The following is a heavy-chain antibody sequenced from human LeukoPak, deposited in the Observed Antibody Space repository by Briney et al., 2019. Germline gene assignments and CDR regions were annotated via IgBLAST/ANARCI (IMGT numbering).Heavy chain of an antibody. D-gene: IGHD3-22*01. J-gene: IGHJ3*02. V-gene: IGHV4-34*01. Sequence: SETLSLTFAVYGGSFSGYYWSWIRQPPGKGLEWIGSIYYSGSTYYNPSLKSRVTISVDTSKNQFSLKLSSVTAADTAVYYCARGVTQPWIQLWLRVTMIVVVPHFDIWGQGTMVTVSS. CDR2: IYYSGST. CDR1: GGSFSGYY. CDR3: ARGVTQPWIQLWLRVTMIVVVPHFDI.